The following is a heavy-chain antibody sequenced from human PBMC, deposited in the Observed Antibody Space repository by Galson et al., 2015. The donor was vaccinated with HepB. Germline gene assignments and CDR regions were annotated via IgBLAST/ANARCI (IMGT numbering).Heavy chain of an antibody. CDR1: GFTFSSYG. J-gene: IGHJ4*02. D-gene: IGHD3-3*01. CDR2: ISYDGSNK. Sequence: SLRLSCAASGFTFSSYGMHWVRQAPGKGLEWVAVISYDGSNKYYADSVKGRFTISRDNSKNTLYLQMNSLRAEDTAVYYCAKDLRITIFGVVTSPFDYWGQGTLVTVSS. CDR3: AKDLRITIFGVVTSPFDY. V-gene: IGHV3-30*18.